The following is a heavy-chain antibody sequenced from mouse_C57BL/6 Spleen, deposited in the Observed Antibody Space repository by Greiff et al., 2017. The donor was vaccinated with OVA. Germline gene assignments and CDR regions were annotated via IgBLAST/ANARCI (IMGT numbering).Heavy chain of an antibody. Sequence: QVQLQQPGAELVKPGASVKLSCKASGYTFTSYWMHWVKQRPGQGLEWIGMIHPNSGSTNYNEKFKSKATLTVDKSSSTAYMQLSSLTSEDSAVYYCARSDGLYAMDYWGQGTSDTVSS. J-gene: IGHJ4*01. CDR3: ARSDGLYAMDY. CDR2: IHPNSGST. CDR1: GYTFTSYW. V-gene: IGHV1-64*01. D-gene: IGHD2-3*01.